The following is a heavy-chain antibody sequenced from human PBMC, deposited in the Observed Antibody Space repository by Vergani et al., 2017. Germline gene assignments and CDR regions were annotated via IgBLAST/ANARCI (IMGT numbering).Heavy chain of an antibody. V-gene: IGHV4-59*01. D-gene: IGHD5-18*01. J-gene: IGHJ4*02. CDR1: GGSISSYY. CDR3: ARDGYSYGYFDY. CDR2: SYYSGST. Sequence: QVQLQESGPGLVKPSETLSLTCTVPGGSISSYYWSWIRQPPGKGLEWIGYSYYSGSTNYNPSLKSRVTISVDTSKNQFSLKLGSVTAVDTAVYYCARDGYSYGYFDYWGQGTLVTVSS.